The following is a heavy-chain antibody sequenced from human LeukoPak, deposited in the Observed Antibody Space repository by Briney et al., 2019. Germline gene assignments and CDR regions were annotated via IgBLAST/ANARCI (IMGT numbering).Heavy chain of an antibody. J-gene: IGHJ4*02. D-gene: IGHD6-13*01. CDR1: GGSFSGYY. CDR2: IYYSGST. CDR3: ARQGAAAGTGHDY. V-gene: IGHV4-59*08. Sequence: PSETLSLTCAVHGGSFSGYYWSWIRQPPGKGLECIGYIYYSGSTKYNPSLKSRVTISLDTSKNQFSLRLSSVTAADTAVYYCARQGAAAGTGHDYWGQGTLVTVSS.